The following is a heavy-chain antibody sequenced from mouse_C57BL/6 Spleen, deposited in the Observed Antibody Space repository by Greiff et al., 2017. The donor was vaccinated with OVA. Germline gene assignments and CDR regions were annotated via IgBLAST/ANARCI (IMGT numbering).Heavy chain of an antibody. J-gene: IGHJ1*03. V-gene: IGHV1-50*01. CDR3: ASVAGTGYCDV. CDR1: GYTFTSYW. CDR2: IDPSDSYT. D-gene: IGHD4-1*01. Sequence: VQLQQPGAELVKPGASVKLSCKASGYTFTSYWMQWVKQRPGQGLEWIGEIDPSDSYTNYNQKFKGKATLTVDTSSSTAYMQLSSLTSEDSAVYYCASVAGTGYCDVWGTGTTLTVSS.